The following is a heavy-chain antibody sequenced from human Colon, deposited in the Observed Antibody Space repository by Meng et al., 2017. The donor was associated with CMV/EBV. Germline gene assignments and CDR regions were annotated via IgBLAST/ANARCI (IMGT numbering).Heavy chain of an antibody. CDR1: GYYFNNYD. Sequence: ASVKVSCKTSGYYFNNYDINWVRRAPGQGLEWVGWMNPKSGQSGDAGKFQGRVTITTDTSTTTAFLELSDLRSDDTAVYYCTRHLRGNSFDYWGQGSLVTVSS. D-gene: IGHD1-26*01. CDR3: TRHLRGNSFDY. J-gene: IGHJ4*02. V-gene: IGHV1-8*03. CDR2: MNPKSGQS.